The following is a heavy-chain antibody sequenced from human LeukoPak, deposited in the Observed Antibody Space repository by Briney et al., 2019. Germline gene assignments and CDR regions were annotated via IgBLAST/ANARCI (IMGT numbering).Heavy chain of an antibody. CDR3: AXEDXPGXVTTILPY. D-gene: IGHD5-12*01. J-gene: IGHJ4*02. Sequence: SETLSLTCAVYGGSFSGYYWIWIRQPPGKGLEWIGEINHSGNTNYNPSLKSRVTMSVDTSKNQFSLHLSSVTAADTAVYYCAXEDXPGXVTTILPYWGQGTLVTVSS. CDR2: INHSGNT. CDR1: GGSFSGYY. V-gene: IGHV4-34*01.